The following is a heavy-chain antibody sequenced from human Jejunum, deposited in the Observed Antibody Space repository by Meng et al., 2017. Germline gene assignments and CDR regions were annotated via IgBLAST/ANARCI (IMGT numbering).Heavy chain of an antibody. V-gene: IGHV4-34*01. D-gene: IGHD4-11*01. J-gene: IGHJ4*02. CDR2: INDSGST. Sequence: QVQLQQWGAGLLKPSETLSLPCAVYGGSISDYYWTWIRQPPGKGLEWIGEINDSGSTNYNPSLKSRVTISVDTSKSQFYLRVSSVTAADTAVYYCARGNEYSNYGADFWGQGTLVTVSS. CDR3: ARGNEYSNYGADF. CDR1: GGSISDYY.